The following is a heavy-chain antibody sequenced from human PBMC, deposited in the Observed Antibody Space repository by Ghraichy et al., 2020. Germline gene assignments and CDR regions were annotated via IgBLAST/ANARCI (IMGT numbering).Heavy chain of an antibody. CDR1: GLTFSSYW. D-gene: IGHD3-10*01. V-gene: IGHV3-74*01. CDR2: IKPNGSTT. CDR3: STSPRADRGNY. Sequence: GDSLNISCAASGLTFSSYWMHWVRQAPGRGLSGAQNIKPNGSTTNYADSGRGRFTISRDNAKNKLYLQMNSLRADDTAVYYCSTSPRADRGNYWGQGTLVTVSS. J-gene: IGHJ4*02.